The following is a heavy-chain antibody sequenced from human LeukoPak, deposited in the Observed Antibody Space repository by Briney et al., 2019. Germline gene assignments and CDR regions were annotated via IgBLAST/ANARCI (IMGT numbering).Heavy chain of an antibody. CDR2: ISTYNGDT. CDR3: ARDCSSTSCYNVY. V-gene: IGHV1-18*01. Sequence: ASVKVSCKASGYTFTNHGFSWVRQAPGQGLEWMGWISTYNGDTNYAQNLQGRVTMTTDTSTSTAYMEMRSLRSDDTAVYYRARDCSSTSCYNVYWGQGTLVTVSS. J-gene: IGHJ4*02. D-gene: IGHD2-2*02. CDR1: GYTFTNHG.